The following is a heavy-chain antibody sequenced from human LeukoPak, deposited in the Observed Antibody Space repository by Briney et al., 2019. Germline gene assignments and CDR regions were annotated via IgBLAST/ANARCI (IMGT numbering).Heavy chain of an antibody. CDR1: GFTFSSYG. D-gene: IGHD5-18*01. CDR2: IRYDGSNK. J-gene: IGHJ6*03. CDR3: AKCGGKTHSSGFLHLGVCSYMDV. V-gene: IGHV3-30*02. Sequence: PGGSLRLSCAASGFTFSSYGMHWVRQAPGKGLEWVAYIRYDGSNKHYADSVKGRYTISRDNSKTTLYLQMNSLRPEDTAVYYCAKCGGKTHSSGFLHLGVCSYMDVWGKGTTVTISS.